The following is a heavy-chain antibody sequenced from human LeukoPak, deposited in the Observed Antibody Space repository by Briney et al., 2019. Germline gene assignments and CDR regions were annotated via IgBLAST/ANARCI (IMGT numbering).Heavy chain of an antibody. Sequence: ASVKVSCKASGYTFTSYAMHWVRQAPGQRLEWMGWINAGNGNTKYSQKFQGRVTITRDTSASTAYMELSSLRSEDTAVYYCATDGVLTIFGVVIPFYYWGQGTLVTVSS. J-gene: IGHJ4*02. CDR2: INAGNGNT. CDR3: ATDGVLTIFGVVIPFYY. CDR1: GYTFTSYA. V-gene: IGHV1-3*01. D-gene: IGHD3-3*01.